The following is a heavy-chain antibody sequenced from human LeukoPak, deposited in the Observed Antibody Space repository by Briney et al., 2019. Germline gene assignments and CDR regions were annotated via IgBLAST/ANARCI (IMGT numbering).Heavy chain of an antibody. Sequence: GGSLRLSRAASGFTFYDYAMHWVRHAPGKGLEWVSGISWNSGSIGYADSVKGRFTISRDNAKNSLYLQMNSLRAEDTALYYCAKDEGFDPGGQGTLVTVSS. CDR1: GFTFYDYA. CDR2: ISWNSGSI. CDR3: AKDEGFDP. J-gene: IGHJ5*02. V-gene: IGHV3-9*01.